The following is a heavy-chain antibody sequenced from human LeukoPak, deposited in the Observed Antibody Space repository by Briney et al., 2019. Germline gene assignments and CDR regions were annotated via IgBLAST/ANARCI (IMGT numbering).Heavy chain of an antibody. CDR1: GDSLSSYY. D-gene: IGHD3-16*01. CDR2: IHTSGST. Sequence: PSETLSLTCTVSGDSLSSYYWSWIRQPPGKGLEWIGYIHTSGSTNYNPSLKSRVTISVDTSKNQFSLKLSSVTAADTAVYYCARRRMLGVSGGCCWFDPWGQGTLVTVSS. V-gene: IGHV4-4*09. CDR3: ARRRMLGVSGGCCWFDP. J-gene: IGHJ5*02.